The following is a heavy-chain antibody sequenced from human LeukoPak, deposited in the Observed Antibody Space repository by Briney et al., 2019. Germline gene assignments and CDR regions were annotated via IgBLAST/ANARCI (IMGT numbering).Heavy chain of an antibody. V-gene: IGHV3-33*01. CDR1: GFTFSSFG. CDR2: IWYDGTNK. D-gene: IGHD6-19*01. Sequence: PGGSLRLSCAASGFTFSSFGMHWVRQAPGKGLEWVAVIWYDGTNKYYADSVKGRFTISRDNSKNTLYLQMNSLRAEDTAVYYCARDPLGSGWYFDYWGQGTLVTVSS. J-gene: IGHJ4*02. CDR3: ARDPLGSGWYFDY.